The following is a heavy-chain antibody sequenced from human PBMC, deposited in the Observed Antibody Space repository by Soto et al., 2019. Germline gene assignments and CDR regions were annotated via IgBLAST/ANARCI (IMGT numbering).Heavy chain of an antibody. CDR2: IYSGGST. Sequence: GVLRLSCAASGFTVSSNYMSWVRQAPGKGLEWVSVIYSGGSTYYADSVKGRFTISRDNSKNTLYLQMNSLRAEDTAVYYCARGLSYYGSGSYAHYYYYGMDVWGQGTTVTVSS. J-gene: IGHJ6*02. D-gene: IGHD3-10*01. CDR3: ARGLSYYGSGSYAHYYYYGMDV. V-gene: IGHV3-53*01. CDR1: GFTVSSNY.